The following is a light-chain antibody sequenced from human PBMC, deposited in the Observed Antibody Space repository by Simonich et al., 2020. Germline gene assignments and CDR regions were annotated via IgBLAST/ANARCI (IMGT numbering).Light chain of an antibody. CDR2: DVR. J-gene: IGLJ3*02. CDR3: CSYAGSYTWV. CDR1: NSDVGGYNY. Sequence: QAALTQPRSVSGSPGQSVTISCTGTNSDVGGYNYVPWYQQHPGKAPKLMIYDVRKRPSWVPDRFSGPKSGNTASLTISGLQAEDEADYYCCSYAGSYTWVFGGGTKLTVL. V-gene: IGLV2-11*01.